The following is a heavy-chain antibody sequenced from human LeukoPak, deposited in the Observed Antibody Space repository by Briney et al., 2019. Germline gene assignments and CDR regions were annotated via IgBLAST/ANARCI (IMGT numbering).Heavy chain of an antibody. CDR2: ISASGGST. CDR1: GFTFTDYA. CDR3: ARVGGDQVGY. Sequence: GGSLRLSCPASGFTFTDYAMSWVRQAPGKGLEWVSGISASGGSTYYADSVKGRFTISRDNSKNTLYLHMSSLRAEDTAVYYCARVGGDQVGYWGQGTLVTVSS. J-gene: IGHJ4*02. V-gene: IGHV3-23*01. D-gene: IGHD4-17*01.